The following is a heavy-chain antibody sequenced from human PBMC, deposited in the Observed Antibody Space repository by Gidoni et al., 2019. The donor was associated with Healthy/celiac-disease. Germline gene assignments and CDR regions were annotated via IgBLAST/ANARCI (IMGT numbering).Heavy chain of an antibody. CDR2: ISSSSSYI. Sequence: EVQLVESGGGLVKPGGSLRLSCAASGSTSSSYSMNWVRQAPEQGLELVSSISSSSSYIYYADSVKGRFTISRDNAKNSLYLQMNSLRAEDTAVYYCARAITMIVVAHTPDWYFDLWGRGTLVTVSS. D-gene: IGHD3-22*01. J-gene: IGHJ2*01. V-gene: IGHV3-21*01. CDR3: ARAITMIVVAHTPDWYFDL. CDR1: GSTSSSYS.